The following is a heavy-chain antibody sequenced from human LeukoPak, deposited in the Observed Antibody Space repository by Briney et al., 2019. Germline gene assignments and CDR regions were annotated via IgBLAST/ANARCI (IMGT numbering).Heavy chain of an antibody. J-gene: IGHJ6*03. CDR2: IYYSGDT. CDR3: ATGSMTTRYYYYFHMDV. V-gene: IGHV4-39*01. D-gene: IGHD4-11*01. CDR1: GGSINSTRYN. Sequence: SETLSLTCTVSGGSINSTRYNWGCIRQPQGKGLESVGSIYYSGDTHYNPSLRRRVTISVDTSKNQFSLRMHSMTAADTSFYYCATGSMTTRYYYYFHMDVWGPGTTVTVSS.